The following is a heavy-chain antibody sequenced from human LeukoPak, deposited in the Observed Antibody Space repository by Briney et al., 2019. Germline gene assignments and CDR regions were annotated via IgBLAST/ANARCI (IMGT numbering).Heavy chain of an antibody. CDR2: INHSGST. D-gene: IGHD5-18*01. CDR3: ARGYSYGYGDFDY. CDR1: GGSFSGYY. J-gene: IGHJ4*02. V-gene: IGHV4-34*01. Sequence: SETLSLTCAVYGGSFSGYYWSWIRQPPGKGLEWIGEINHSGSTNYNPSLKSRVTISVDTSKNQFSLKLSSVTAADTAVYYGARGYSYGYGDFDYWGQGTLVTVSS.